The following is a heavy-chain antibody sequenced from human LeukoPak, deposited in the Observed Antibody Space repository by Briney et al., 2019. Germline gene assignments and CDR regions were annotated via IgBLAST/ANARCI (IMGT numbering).Heavy chain of an antibody. CDR1: GFTFSSYW. Sequence: GGSLRLSCAASGFTFSSYWMHWVRQAPGKGLVWVSRINSDGSSITYADSMKGRFTISRDNAKNTLYLQMNSLRVEDTAVYYCAREGRVSGYDFDCWGQGTLVTVSS. CDR3: AREGRVSGYDFDC. V-gene: IGHV3-74*03. D-gene: IGHD5-12*01. J-gene: IGHJ4*02. CDR2: INSDGSSI.